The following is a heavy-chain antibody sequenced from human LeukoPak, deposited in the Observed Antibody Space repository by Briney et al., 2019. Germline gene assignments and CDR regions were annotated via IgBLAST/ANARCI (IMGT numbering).Heavy chain of an antibody. CDR3: ARVRYMHV. CDR1: GFTFSSYW. J-gene: IGHJ6*03. CDR2: IKEDGSEK. V-gene: IGHV3-7*01. Sequence: PGGSLRLSCAVSGFTFSSYWMNWVRQAPGKGLEWVANIKEDGSEKNYVDSVKGRFTISRDNAKNSLYLQMNSLRAEDTALYYCARVRYMHVWRKGTTVTVSS.